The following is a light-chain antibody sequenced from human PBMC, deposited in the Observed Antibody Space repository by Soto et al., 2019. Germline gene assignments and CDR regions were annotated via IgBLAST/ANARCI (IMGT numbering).Light chain of an antibody. CDR3: QQYNSYPRT. V-gene: IGKV1-5*01. J-gene: IGKJ1*01. CDR1: QIISSW. Sequence: DIQMTQSPSTLSASVGDRVSITCRASQIISSWLAWYQQKPGKAPKLLIYDASSLESGVPSRFSGSGSGTEFTLTISSLQPDEFATYYCQQYNSYPRTFGQGTKVEIE. CDR2: DAS.